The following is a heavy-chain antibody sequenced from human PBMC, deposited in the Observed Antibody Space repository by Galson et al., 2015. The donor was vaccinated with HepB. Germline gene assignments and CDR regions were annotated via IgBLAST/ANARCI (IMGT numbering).Heavy chain of an antibody. CDR2: ISGRGGST. D-gene: IGHD6-19*01. J-gene: IGHJ4*02. CDR3: AKAQGIAVAKVVLGY. V-gene: IGHV3-23*01. CDR1: GFTFSSYA. Sequence: SLRLSCAASGFTFSSYAMSWVRQAPGKGLEWVSAISGRGGSTYYADSVKGRFTISRDNSKNTLYLQMNSLRAEDTAVYYCAKAQGIAVAKVVLGYWGQGTLVTVSS.